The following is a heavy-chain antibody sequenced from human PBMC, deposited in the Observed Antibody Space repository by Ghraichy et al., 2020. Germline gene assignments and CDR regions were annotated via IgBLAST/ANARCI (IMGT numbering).Heavy chain of an antibody. CDR3: ARTYKL. D-gene: IGHD1-14*01. CDR2: IYYGGSS. CDR1: GGSISICGFH. J-gene: IGHJ4*02. V-gene: IGHV4-31*03. Sequence: LSLTCTVSGGSISICGFHWSWIRQHPGKGLEWLGYIYYGGSSFYNPSLRSRLAISMDTSKNQFSLRLTSVTAADTAVYYCARTYKLWGQGTLVAVSS.